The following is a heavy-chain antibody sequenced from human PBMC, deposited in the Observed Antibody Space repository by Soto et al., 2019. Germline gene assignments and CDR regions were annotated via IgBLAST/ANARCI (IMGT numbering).Heavy chain of an antibody. D-gene: IGHD6-6*01. J-gene: IGHJ5*02. CDR1: GFTFSSSV. V-gene: IGHV3-30*18. CDR3: AKDMAARPSHNWLDP. CDR2: ISYDGSNK. Sequence: RRLSCAASGFTFSSSVMHWVRQAPCKGLEWVAVISYDGSNKYYADSVKGRFTISRDNSKNTLYLQMNSLRAEDTAVYYCAKDMAARPSHNWLDPSAQGNLVTVSS.